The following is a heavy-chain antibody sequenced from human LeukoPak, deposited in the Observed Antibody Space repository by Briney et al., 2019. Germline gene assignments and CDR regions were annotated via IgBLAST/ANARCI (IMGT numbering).Heavy chain of an antibody. CDR2: IYYSGST. D-gene: IGHD5-24*01. CDR1: GYSISSSKW. J-gene: IGHJ4*02. CDR3: ARTRDSDMYYFDS. V-gene: IGHV4-28*01. Sequence: PSDTLSLTCVVSGYSISSSKWWGWIRQPLGKGLEWIGYIYYSGSTYYNPSLKTRVTMSVDTSKNRFSLKLTSVTAVDTAIYYCARTRDSDMYYFDSWGQGTLVTVS.